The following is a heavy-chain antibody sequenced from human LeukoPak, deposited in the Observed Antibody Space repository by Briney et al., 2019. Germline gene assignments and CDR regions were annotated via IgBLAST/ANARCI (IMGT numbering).Heavy chain of an antibody. V-gene: IGHV4-4*09. CDR2: IFTSGRT. Sequence: SETLSLTCTVSGGSISSYCWSWVRQSPGKGLEWIGYIFTSGRTDYNPSLKSRVTMSVDTSKNQLSMELRFLTAADAAVYYCATSHDVKTAPYDLWGQGTLVTVSS. D-gene: IGHD2-21*01. J-gene: IGHJ5*02. CDR1: GGSISSYC. CDR3: ATSHDVKTAPYDL.